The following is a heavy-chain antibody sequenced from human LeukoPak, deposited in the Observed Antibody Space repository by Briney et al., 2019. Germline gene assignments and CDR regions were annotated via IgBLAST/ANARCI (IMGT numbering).Heavy chain of an antibody. D-gene: IGHD3-10*01. V-gene: IGHV3-49*04. CDR3: TRAYYYDSGTYYRDYFDY. CDR1: GFTFGDYG. Sequence: QPGRSLRLSCTASGFTFGDYGMSWVRQAPGKGLEWVGFIRSKTHGETTEYAASVKGRFTISRDDSESIAYLQVNSLKTDDTAVYYCTRAYYYDSGTYYRDYFDYWGQGTLVTVSS. J-gene: IGHJ4*02. CDR2: IRSKTHGETT.